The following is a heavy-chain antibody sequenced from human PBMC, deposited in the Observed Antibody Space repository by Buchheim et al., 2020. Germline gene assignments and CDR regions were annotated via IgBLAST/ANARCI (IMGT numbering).Heavy chain of an antibody. CDR3: ARGHTSSAGIY. Sequence: EVQLVESGGGLVQPGGSLRLSCRGSGFTFSGYWMSWVRQAPGKGLEWVANINKDGSERYHVDSVKGRFTVSRDNAAKSLFLQMNSLRGEDTAVYYCARGHTSSAGIYWGQGTL. D-gene: IGHD6-13*01. J-gene: IGHJ4*02. V-gene: IGHV3-7*01. CDR1: GFTFSGYW. CDR2: INKDGSER.